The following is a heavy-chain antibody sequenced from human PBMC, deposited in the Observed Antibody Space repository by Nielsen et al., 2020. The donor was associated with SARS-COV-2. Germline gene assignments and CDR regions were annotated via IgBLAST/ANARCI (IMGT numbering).Heavy chain of an antibody. CDR1: GFTFSRYA. D-gene: IGHD3-22*01. Sequence: GESLKISCAASGFTFSRYAMSWVRQAPGKGLEWVSVISGSGGSTYYADSVKGRFTISRDNSKNTLYLQMNSLRAEDTAVYYCAKHNPYDSSTYYFDYWGQGTLVTVSS. CDR2: ISGSGGST. J-gene: IGHJ4*02. V-gene: IGHV3-23*01. CDR3: AKHNPYDSSTYYFDY.